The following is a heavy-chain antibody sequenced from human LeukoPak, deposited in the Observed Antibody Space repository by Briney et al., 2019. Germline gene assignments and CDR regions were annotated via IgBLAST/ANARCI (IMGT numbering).Heavy chain of an antibody. Sequence: GGSLRLSCAASGFTSSNYAMSWVRQAPGKGLEWVSAISASGGITYYADSVKGRFTISRDNSKNTLFLQMNSLRAEDSAVYYCAKAPYGSGNYYNDYWGQGTQVTVSS. CDR1: GFTSSNYA. D-gene: IGHD3-10*01. J-gene: IGHJ4*02. CDR3: AKAPYGSGNYYNDY. CDR2: ISASGGIT. V-gene: IGHV3-23*01.